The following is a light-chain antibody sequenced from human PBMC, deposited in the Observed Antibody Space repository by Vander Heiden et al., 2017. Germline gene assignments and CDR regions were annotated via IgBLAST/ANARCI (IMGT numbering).Light chain of an antibody. V-gene: IGLV2-14*03. CDR3: SSYTTTDTVI. CDR1: SSDIGLYNY. J-gene: IGLJ2*01. CDR2: DVY. Sequence: QSALTPPASVSGPPGQSITIPCIGTSSDIGLYNYVSWYQQHPGKAPRLLIYDVYSRPSGVSSRFSASRSGHTASLTISGLQTEDEADYYCSSYTTTDTVIFGGGTTLTVL.